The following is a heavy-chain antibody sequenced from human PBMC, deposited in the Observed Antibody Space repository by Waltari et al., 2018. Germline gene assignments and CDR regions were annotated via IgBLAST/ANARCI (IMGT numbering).Heavy chain of an antibody. CDR2: IHYSGST. CDR1: GGSIRSYY. V-gene: IGHV4-59*01. J-gene: IGHJ3*02. CDR3: ARVMGVGATYDAFDI. D-gene: IGHD1-26*01. Sequence: QVQLQESGPGLVKPAETLSLTCTVSGGSIRSYYWTWVRQPPGKGLAWLGYIHYSGSTNDNPSLRSRVTISVDTAKNLFSLSLTSVTAADTALYYCARVMGVGATYDAFDIWGRGTMVTVSS.